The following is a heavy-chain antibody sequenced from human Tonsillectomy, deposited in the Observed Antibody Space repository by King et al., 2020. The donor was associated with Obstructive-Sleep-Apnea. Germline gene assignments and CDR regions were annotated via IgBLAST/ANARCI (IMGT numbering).Heavy chain of an antibody. CDR1: GFTFSSYG. J-gene: IGHJ6*02. CDR2: ISYDGSNK. CDR3: AKGAEGEKRGDMDV. Sequence: VQLVESGGGVVQPGRSLRLSCAASGFTFSSYGMHWVRQAPGKGLEWVAVISYDGSNKYYADSVKGRFTISRDNSKNTLYLQMNSLRAEDTSVYYCAKGAEGEKRGDMDVWGQGTTVTVSS. V-gene: IGHV3-30*18. D-gene: IGHD3-16*01.